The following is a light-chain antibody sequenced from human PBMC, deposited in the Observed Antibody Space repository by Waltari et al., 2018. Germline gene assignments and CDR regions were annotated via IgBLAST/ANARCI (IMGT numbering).Light chain of an antibody. J-gene: IGKJ3*01. V-gene: IGKV4-1*01. CDR3: QQYYKTPCT. CDR2: SAS. Sequence: DIVMTQSPDSVAVSLGERATINCRSSQRVDSTNHKTDIAWYQQKPGQPPKLHIYSASARESGVPDRFSGSGSGTEFTLTIGTLQAEDVAVYYCQQYYKTPCTFGPGTKVEIK. CDR1: QRVDSTNHKTD.